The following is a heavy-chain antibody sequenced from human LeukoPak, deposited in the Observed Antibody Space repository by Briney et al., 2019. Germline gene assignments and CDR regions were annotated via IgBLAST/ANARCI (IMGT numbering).Heavy chain of an antibody. V-gene: IGHV5-51*01. CDR1: GYSFTSYW. J-gene: IGHJ3*02. Sequence: PGESLKISCKGSGYSFTSYWIGWVRQLPGKGLEWMGIIYPGDSDTRYSPSFQGQVTISADKSISTAYLQWSSLKASDTAMYYCARHYHDSVVTAHDAFDIWGQGTMVTVSS. D-gene: IGHD2-21*02. CDR3: ARHYHDSVVTAHDAFDI. CDR2: IYPGDSDT.